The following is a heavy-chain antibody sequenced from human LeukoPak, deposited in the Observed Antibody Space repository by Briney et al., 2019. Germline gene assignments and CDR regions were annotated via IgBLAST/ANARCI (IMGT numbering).Heavy chain of an antibody. CDR3: AGSPRGGYFYYMDV. J-gene: IGHJ6*03. D-gene: IGHD3-22*01. CDR2: ISSSSSTI. V-gene: IGHV3-48*01. CDR1: GFTFSSYS. Sequence: GGSLRLSCAASGFTFSSYSMNWVRQAPGKGLEWVSYISSSSSTIYYADSVKGRFTISRDNAENSLYLQMNSLRAEDTAVYYCAGSPRGGYFYYMDVWGKGTTVTVSS.